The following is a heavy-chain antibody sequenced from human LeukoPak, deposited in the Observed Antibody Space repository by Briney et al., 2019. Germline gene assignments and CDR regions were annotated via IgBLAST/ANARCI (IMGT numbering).Heavy chain of an antibody. J-gene: IGHJ4*02. CDR1: GFTVSSNY. Sequence: QAGGSLRLSCAASGFTVSSNYMSWVRQAPGKGLEWVSVIYSGGSTYYADSVKGRLTISRDNSKNTLYLQMNSLGAEDTAVYYCARGGDYVWGTMGGWGQGTLVTVSS. V-gene: IGHV3-53*01. CDR2: IYSGGST. D-gene: IGHD3-16*01. CDR3: ARGGDYVWGTMGG.